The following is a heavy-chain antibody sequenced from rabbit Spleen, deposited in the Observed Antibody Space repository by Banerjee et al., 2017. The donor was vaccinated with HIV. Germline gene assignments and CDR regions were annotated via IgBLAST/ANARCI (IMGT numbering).Heavy chain of an antibody. D-gene: IGHD1-1*01. Sequence: QSLEESGGDLVKPGASLTLTCTASGVSFSVSSYMCWVRQAPGKGLEWIACIDAGSSDFTYFASWANGRFTISKTSSTTVTLQMTSLTAADTATYFCAKDTSRSFSRYGMDLWGPGTLVTVS. CDR2: IDAGSSDFT. CDR1: GVSFSVSSY. CDR3: AKDTSRSFSRYGMDL. J-gene: IGHJ6*01. V-gene: IGHV1S40*01.